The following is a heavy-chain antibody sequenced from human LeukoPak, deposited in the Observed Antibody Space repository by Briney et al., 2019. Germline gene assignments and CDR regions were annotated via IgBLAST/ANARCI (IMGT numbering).Heavy chain of an antibody. J-gene: IGHJ4*02. Sequence: PGGSLRLSCAASGFTFSSYAMSWVRQAPGKGLEWVSNISGSGGSAYYADSVKGRFTISRDNSKNTVYLQMNSLRTEDTAVYYCARGGIAVAGDYFDYWGQGTLVTVSS. CDR1: GFTFSSYA. D-gene: IGHD6-19*01. V-gene: IGHV3-23*01. CDR3: ARGGIAVAGDYFDY. CDR2: ISGSGGSA.